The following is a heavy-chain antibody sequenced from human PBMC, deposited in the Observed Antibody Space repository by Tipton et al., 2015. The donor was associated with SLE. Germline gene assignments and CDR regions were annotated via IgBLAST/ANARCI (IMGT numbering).Heavy chain of an antibody. D-gene: IGHD2-2*01. CDR1: GFSFDDHA. CDR3: SRSTGLPAESRYYYGVDL. V-gene: IGHV3-9*01. Sequence: SLRLSCAASGFSFDDHAMHWVRQAPGKGLEWVSGISWDSGSIGYADSVKGRFTISRDNAKNSLYLRMNSLRAEDTAVYFCSRSTGLPAESRYYYGVDLWGQGTTVKVSS. J-gene: IGHJ6*02. CDR2: ISWDSGSI.